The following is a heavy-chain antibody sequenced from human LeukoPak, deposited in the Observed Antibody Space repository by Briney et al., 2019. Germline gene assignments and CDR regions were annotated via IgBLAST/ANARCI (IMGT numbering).Heavy chain of an antibody. CDR2: INSISSNT. V-gene: IGHV3-11*06. CDR3: ARGGATRFDP. CDR1: GFALSDYY. Sequence: GGSLRLSCAASGFALSDYYMSWIRQAPGKGLEWISTINSISSNTKYADSVKGRFTVSRDNAKNSLYLQVNSLRDEDTAVYYCARGGATRFDPWGQGTLVTVSS. J-gene: IGHJ5*02. D-gene: IGHD1-26*01.